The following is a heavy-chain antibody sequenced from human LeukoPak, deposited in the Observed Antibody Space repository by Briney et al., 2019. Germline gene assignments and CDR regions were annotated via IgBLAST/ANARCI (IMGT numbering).Heavy chain of an antibody. CDR3: ARLIGGSSWYYFDY. Sequence: SGTLSLTCTVSGGSISSYYWSWIRQPPGKGLEWIGYIYYSGSTNYNPSLKSRVTISVDTSKNQVSLKLGSVTAADTAVYYCARLIGGSSWYYFDYWAREPWSPSPQ. J-gene: IGHJ4*02. CDR1: GGSISSYY. D-gene: IGHD6-13*01. V-gene: IGHV4-59*01. CDR2: IYYSGST.